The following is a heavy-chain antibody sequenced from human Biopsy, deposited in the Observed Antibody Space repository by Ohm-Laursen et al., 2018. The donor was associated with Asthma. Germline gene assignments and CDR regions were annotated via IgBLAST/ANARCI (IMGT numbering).Heavy chain of an antibody. D-gene: IGHD5-12*01. J-gene: IGHJ6*02. CDR1: GDSFSNYA. CDR3: ARGYSGSDRIVYYYSGLEV. V-gene: IGHV1-69*13. Sequence: AASVKVSCNASGDSFSNYAISWVRQAPGQGLEWMGGLIPVLGTPDHAQMFEGRVTITADESTNTAYMELSSLSSEDTAVYYCARGYSGSDRIVYYYSGLEVWGQGTTVTVSS. CDR2: LIPVLGTP.